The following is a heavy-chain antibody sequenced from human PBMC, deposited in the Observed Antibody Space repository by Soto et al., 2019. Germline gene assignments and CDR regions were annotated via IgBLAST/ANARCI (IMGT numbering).Heavy chain of an antibody. J-gene: IGHJ4*02. CDR2: INPNSGGT. CDR3: ARDRDHTYDY. CDR1: GYTFTAHY. V-gene: IGHV1-2*04. Sequence: QVQLVQSGTEVKKPGASVKVSCKASGYTFTAHYMHWVRQAPGQGLEWMGWINPNSGGTIYAQKFRGWVTMTRDTSINTAYMELNSLTSDDTAIYYCARDRDHTYDYWGQGTLVTVSS.